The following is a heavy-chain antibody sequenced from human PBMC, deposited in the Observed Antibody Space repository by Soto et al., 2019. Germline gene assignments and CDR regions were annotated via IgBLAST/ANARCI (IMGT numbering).Heavy chain of an antibody. Sequence: ELQLLESGGGVVQPGGSLRLSCSASGFNFRRFAMIWVRQAPGKGMEWVSGMSERTGPPLYSDSVKGRFTIYRDNSKSALYLEMNSLRPEDTAGNYCAKDQDNNGYYCMFDLWGRCTPVTGYS. CDR2: MSERTGPP. J-gene: IGHJ2*01. CDR3: AKDQDNNGYYCMFDL. CDR1: GFNFRRFA. D-gene: IGHD5-12*01. V-gene: IGHV3-23*01.